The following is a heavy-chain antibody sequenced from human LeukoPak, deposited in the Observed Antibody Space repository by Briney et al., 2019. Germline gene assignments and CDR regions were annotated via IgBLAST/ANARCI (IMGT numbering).Heavy chain of an antibody. Sequence: SETLSLTCTVSVGSIGRSSYYWGWIRQPPGKGLEWIGNIYYNGNTDYNPSLKSRVTISVDTSKNQFSLKLNSVTAADTAVYYCARDPYSGYGRFDYWGQGTLVTVSS. CDR1: VGSIGRSSYY. V-gene: IGHV4-39*07. CDR3: ARDPYSGYGRFDY. J-gene: IGHJ4*02. D-gene: IGHD5-12*01. CDR2: IYYNGNT.